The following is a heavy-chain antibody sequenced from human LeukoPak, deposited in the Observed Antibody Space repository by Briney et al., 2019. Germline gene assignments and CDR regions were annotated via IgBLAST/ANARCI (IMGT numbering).Heavy chain of an antibody. CDR3: ARDHNWGPDY. V-gene: IGHV1-2*02. J-gene: IGHJ4*02. CDR1: GYSFTDHY. D-gene: IGHD7-27*01. CDR2: IHPKTGVT. Sequence: ASVKVSCKASGYSFTDHYLHWLRQAPGQGLEWMAWIHPKTGVTNYAERFQGRLSMTRDTSISTLYMELHSLTSDETAVYYCARDHNWGPDYWGQGTLVTVSS.